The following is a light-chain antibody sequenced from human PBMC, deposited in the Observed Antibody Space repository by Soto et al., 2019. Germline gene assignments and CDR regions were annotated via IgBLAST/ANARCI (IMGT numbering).Light chain of an antibody. V-gene: IGKV3-15*01. J-gene: IGKJ1*01. CDR2: GAS. CDR3: QQYNNWPRT. CDR1: QSASSD. Sequence: EVTMSQSPATLSVSSGVTAALSCRASQSASSDLAWYHQKPGQAPRLLIYGASTRATDIPARFSGSGSGTEFTLTINSLQSEDFAVYYCQQYNNWPRTFGQGTKVDI.